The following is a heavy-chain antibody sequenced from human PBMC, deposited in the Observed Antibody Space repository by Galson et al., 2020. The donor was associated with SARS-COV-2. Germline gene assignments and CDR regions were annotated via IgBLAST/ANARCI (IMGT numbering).Heavy chain of an antibody. CDR3: ARGEMGATYWYFDL. V-gene: IGHV3-21*01. D-gene: IGHD1-26*01. CDR1: GFTFSRYT. Sequence: GESLKISCAASGFTFSRYTMTWVRQAPGKGLEWVSSISTSSNYIYYADSVKGRFTISRDNAKKSLYLQMESRRAEDTAVYYCARGEMGATYWYFDLWGRGTLVTVSS. J-gene: IGHJ2*01. CDR2: ISTSSNYI.